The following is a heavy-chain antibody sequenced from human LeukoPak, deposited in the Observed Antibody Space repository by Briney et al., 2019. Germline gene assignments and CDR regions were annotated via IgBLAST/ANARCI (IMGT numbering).Heavy chain of an antibody. CDR2: ITISSSII. CDR1: GFSFSDYS. V-gene: IGHV3-21*01. Sequence: GGSLRLACAASGFSFSDYSMNWVRQAPGKGLEWVSSITISSSIIYYADSVKGRFTISRDNAKNSLFLQMNSLRAEDTAVYYCARDLSDDYSLDYWGQGTLVSVSS. CDR3: ARDLSDDYSLDY. D-gene: IGHD3-16*01. J-gene: IGHJ4*02.